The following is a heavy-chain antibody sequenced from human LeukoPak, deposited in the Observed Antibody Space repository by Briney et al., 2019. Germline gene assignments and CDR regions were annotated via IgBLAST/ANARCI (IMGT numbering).Heavy chain of an antibody. J-gene: IGHJ1*01. CDR3: ARSRDYDSSGYYFQH. V-gene: IGHV1-2*02. D-gene: IGHD3-22*01. Sequence: ASVKVSCKTSGYTFTDYYIHWVRQAPGQGLEWMGWIVPNSGGTNYAQKLQGRVTMTTDTSTSTAYMELRSLRSDDTAVYYCARSRDYDSSGYYFQHWGQGTLVTVSS. CDR1: GYTFTDYY. CDR2: IVPNSGGT.